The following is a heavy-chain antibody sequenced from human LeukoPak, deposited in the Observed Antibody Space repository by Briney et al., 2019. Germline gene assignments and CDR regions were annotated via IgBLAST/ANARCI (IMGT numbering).Heavy chain of an antibody. D-gene: IGHD5-12*01. CDR2: LYYSVST. CDR1: GGSISSSRYY. V-gene: IGHV4-39*01. CDR3: ARRQTWIGDAFDI. J-gene: IGHJ3*02. Sequence: SEALSLTCTVSGGSISSSRYYWGWVRQPPGKGLEWIGQLYYSVSTYYNPSLKSRVTISVDTSKNQFSLTLTSVTAADTAFYYCARRQTWIGDAFDIWGQGTMVTVSS.